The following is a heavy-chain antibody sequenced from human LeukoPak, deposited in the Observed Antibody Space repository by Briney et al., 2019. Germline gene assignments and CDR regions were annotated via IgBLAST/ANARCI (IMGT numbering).Heavy chain of an antibody. CDR1: GYTFTGYY. Sequence: GASVKVSCKASGYTFTGYYMHWVRQAPGQGLEWMGGIIPIFGTANYAQKFQGRVTITADKSTSTAYMELSSLRSEDTAVYYCARDRDYYDSSGGGGDPAFDIWGQGTMVTVSS. CDR2: IIPIFGTA. V-gene: IGHV1-69*06. CDR3: ARDRDYYDSSGGGGDPAFDI. D-gene: IGHD3-22*01. J-gene: IGHJ3*02.